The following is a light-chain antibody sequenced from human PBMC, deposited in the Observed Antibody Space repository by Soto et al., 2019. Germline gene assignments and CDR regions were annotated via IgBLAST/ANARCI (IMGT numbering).Light chain of an antibody. CDR3: QHYNSYSEA. CDR1: QTISSW. V-gene: IGKV1-5*03. J-gene: IGKJ1*01. Sequence: DIPMTQSPSTLSGSVGDRVTITCRASQTISSWLAWYQQKPGKAPKLLIYKASTLKSGVQSRFSGSGSGTEVTLTISSLQPDDCATYYCQHYNSYSEALGQGTKVELK. CDR2: KAS.